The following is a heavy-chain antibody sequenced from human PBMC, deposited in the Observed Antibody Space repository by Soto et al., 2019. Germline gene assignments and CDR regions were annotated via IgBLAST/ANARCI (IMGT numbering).Heavy chain of an antibody. Sequence: ASVKVSCKASGYTFTSYAMHWVRQAPGQRLEWMGWINAGNGNTKYSQKFQGRVTITRDTSASTAYMELSSLRPEDTAVYYCARGWAGARDGYNLREYYFDYWGQGTLVTVSS. CDR1: GYTFTSYA. CDR3: ARGWAGARDGYNLREYYFDY. J-gene: IGHJ4*02. D-gene: IGHD5-12*01. CDR2: INAGNGNT. V-gene: IGHV1-3*01.